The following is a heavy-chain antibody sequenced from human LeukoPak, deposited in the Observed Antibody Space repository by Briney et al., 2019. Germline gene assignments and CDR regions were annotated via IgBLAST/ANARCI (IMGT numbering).Heavy chain of an antibody. D-gene: IGHD6-13*01. Sequence: GGSLRLSCAASGFTFSSYAMSWVRQAPGKGLEWVSAIGGSGGTTDYADSVKGRFTVSRDNSKDSMYLQMNSLRAEDTAVYYCATTKPGIAASGTKKYYYYYLDVWGKGTAVTVSS. CDR1: GFTFSSYA. V-gene: IGHV3-23*01. CDR3: ATTKPGIAASGTKKYYYYYLDV. CDR2: IGGSGGTT. J-gene: IGHJ6*03.